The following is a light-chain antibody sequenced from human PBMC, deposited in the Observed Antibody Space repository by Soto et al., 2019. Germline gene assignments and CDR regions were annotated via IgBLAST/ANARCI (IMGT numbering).Light chain of an antibody. J-gene: IGKJ4*01. CDR1: RTVSNNY. Sequence: EIVMTQSPGTLSLSPGERATLSCRASRTVSNNYLAWYQQRPGQAPRLLIYGASSRATGIPDRFSGSGSGTDFTLTTSRLEPEDFAVYFCQHYGRSPLTFGGGTKVEIK. CDR2: GAS. V-gene: IGKV3-20*01. CDR3: QHYGRSPLT.